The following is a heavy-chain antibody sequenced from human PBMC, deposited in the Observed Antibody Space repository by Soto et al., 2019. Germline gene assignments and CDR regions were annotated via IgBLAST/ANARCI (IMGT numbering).Heavy chain of an antibody. V-gene: IGHV4-39*02. CDR2: IYDSGSTS. Sequence: SETLSLTCTVSGASVTSSRYYWGWVRQHTGKGLEWIGNIYDSGSTSYYNPSLKSRVTMSVDQSKSHFSLNLGSVPAADTALYFCVSSAFGESLSPPNYNYYYALDLWAQVNAV. CDR1: GASVTSSRYY. J-gene: IGHJ6*02. CDR3: VSSAFGESLSPPNYNYYYALDL. D-gene: IGHD3-10*01.